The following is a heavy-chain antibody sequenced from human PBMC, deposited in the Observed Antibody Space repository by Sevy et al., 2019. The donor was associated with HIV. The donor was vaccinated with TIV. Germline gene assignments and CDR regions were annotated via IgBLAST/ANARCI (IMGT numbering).Heavy chain of an antibody. V-gene: IGHV1-18*01. J-gene: IGHJ6*02. CDR2: ISAYNGNT. CDR3: ARAPDYDFWSGYFGNDGMDV. Sequence: ASVKVSCKASGYTFTSYGISWVRQAPGQGLEWMGWISAYNGNTNYAQKLQGRVTMTTDTSTSTAYMELRSLRSDDTAVYYCARAPDYDFWSGYFGNDGMDVWGQGTTVTVSS. CDR1: GYTFTSYG. D-gene: IGHD3-3*01.